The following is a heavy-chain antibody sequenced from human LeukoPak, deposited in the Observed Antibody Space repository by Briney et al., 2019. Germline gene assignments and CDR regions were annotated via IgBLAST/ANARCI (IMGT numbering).Heavy chain of an antibody. D-gene: IGHD2-2*01. V-gene: IGHV5-51*01. CDR2: IYPGDSDT. CDR1: GYTFTNYW. J-gene: IGHJ3*02. CDR3: ARHPSGPAAYDAFDI. Sequence: GESLKISCKASGYTFTNYWIGWVRQMPGKGLEWMGIIYPGDSDTRYSPSFRGQVIISADKSIRTAYLQWTSLKASDTAMYYCARHPSGPAAYDAFDIWGQGTMVTVSS.